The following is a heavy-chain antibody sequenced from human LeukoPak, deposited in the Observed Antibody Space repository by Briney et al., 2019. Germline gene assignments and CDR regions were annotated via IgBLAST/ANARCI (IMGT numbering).Heavy chain of an antibody. J-gene: IGHJ4*02. CDR2: ISSNGGST. Sequence: PGGSLRLSCSASGFTFSSYAMHWVRQAPGKGLEYVSGISSNGGSTYYADSVKGRFTISRDNSKNTLYLQMSSLRIEDTAVYYCVKERNSGWYDFDYWGQGTLVTVSS. CDR3: VKERNSGWYDFDY. D-gene: IGHD6-19*01. V-gene: IGHV3-64D*06. CDR1: GFTFSSYA.